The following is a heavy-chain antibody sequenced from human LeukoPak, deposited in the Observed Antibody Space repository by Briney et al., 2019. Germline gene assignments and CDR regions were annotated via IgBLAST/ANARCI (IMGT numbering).Heavy chain of an antibody. D-gene: IGHD7-27*01. CDR2: ISSSGSII. Sequence: GGSLRLSCATSGFAFSDYEMNWVRQAPGKGLEWVSYISSSGSIIYYADSVKGRFTISRDNAKRSLFLQMNSLRVEDTAVYYCARTMWGFDYWGQGTLVTVSS. CDR1: GFAFSDYE. V-gene: IGHV3-48*03. J-gene: IGHJ4*02. CDR3: ARTMWGFDY.